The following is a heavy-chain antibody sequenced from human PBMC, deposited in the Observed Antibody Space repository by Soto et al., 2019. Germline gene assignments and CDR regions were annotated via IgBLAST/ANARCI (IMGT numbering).Heavy chain of an antibody. CDR3: AREALGIVATIIGWFDP. V-gene: IGHV3-48*02. J-gene: IGHJ5*02. D-gene: IGHD5-12*01. Sequence: EVQLVESGGGLVQPGGSLRLSCAASGFTFSSYSMNRVRQAPGKGLEWVSYISSSSSTIYYADSVKGRFTISRDNAKNSLYLQMNSLRDEDTAVYYCAREALGIVATIIGWFDPWGQGTLVTVSS. CDR2: ISSSSSTI. CDR1: GFTFSSYS.